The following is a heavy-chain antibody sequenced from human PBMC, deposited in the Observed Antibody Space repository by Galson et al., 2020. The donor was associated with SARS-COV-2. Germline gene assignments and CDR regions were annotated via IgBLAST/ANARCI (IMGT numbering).Heavy chain of an antibody. CDR2: LSWNGDII. Sequence: GGSLRLSCAVSGFIFEAYTMHWVRQGPGKGLEWVSGLSWNGDIIAYVDSVKGRFTVSRDNAKKSLYLPMNSLRVEDTALYYCVRDHRAADVAGGWFGPWGQGTLVTVSS. CDR1: GFIFEAYT. J-gene: IGHJ5*02. CDR3: VRDHRAADVAGGWFGP. V-gene: IGHV3-9*01. D-gene: IGHD6-13*01.